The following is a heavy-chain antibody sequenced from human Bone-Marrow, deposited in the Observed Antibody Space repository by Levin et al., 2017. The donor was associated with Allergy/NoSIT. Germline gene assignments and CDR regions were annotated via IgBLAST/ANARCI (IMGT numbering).Heavy chain of an antibody. CDR2: MNPNGGNT. D-gene: IGHD3-10*01. CDR1: GSNFIKYD. V-gene: IGHV1-8*01. Sequence: GGSLRLSCKASGSNFIKYDINWVRQAKGQGLEWMGWMNPNGGNTAYTQKFQGRVAMTTDTSTDTAYMELSGLTSDDTAVYYCVRRRSYYYGMDVWGQGTTVTVSS. J-gene: IGHJ6*02. CDR3: VRRRSYYYGMDV.